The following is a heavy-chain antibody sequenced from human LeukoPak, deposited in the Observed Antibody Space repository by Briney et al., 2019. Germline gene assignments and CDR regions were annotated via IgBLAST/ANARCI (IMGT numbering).Heavy chain of an antibody. D-gene: IGHD1-26*01. CDR3: ATADSGSYGSLDY. Sequence: GGSLRLSCAASGFTFSSYSMNWVSQARGKGLEWVSSISSSSSYIYYADSVKGRFTISRDNAKNSLYLQMNSLRAEDTAVYYCATADSGSYGSLDYWGQGTLVTVSS. CDR2: ISSSSSYI. V-gene: IGHV3-21*01. CDR1: GFTFSSYS. J-gene: IGHJ4*02.